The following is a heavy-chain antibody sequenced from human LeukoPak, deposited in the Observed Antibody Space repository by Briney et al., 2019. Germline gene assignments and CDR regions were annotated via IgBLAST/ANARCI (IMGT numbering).Heavy chain of an antibody. V-gene: IGHV3-72*01. D-gene: IGHD1-26*01. Sequence: PGESLRLSCAASGFTFSDHYMDWVRQAPGKGLEWLARSRDKAKSYSTEHAASVKGRFTISRDNSKNSLYLQMNSPKTEDTVVYYCARRSNSYYTFDYWGQGTLVTVSS. CDR2: SRDKAKSYST. CDR3: ARRSNSYYTFDY. CDR1: GFTFSDHY. J-gene: IGHJ4*02.